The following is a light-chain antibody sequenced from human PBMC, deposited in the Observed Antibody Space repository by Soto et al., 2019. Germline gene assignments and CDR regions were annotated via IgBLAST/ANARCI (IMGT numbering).Light chain of an antibody. V-gene: IGKV1-13*02. CDR3: QQFNSDPSRVT. CDR1: QGISSA. CDR2: DAS. J-gene: IGKJ4*01. Sequence: AIQLTQSPSSLSASVGDRVTITCRASQGISSALAWYQQKPGKAPKLLIYDASSLESGVPSRFSGSGSGTDFTLTISSLQPEDFATYYCQQFNSDPSRVTFGGGTKVEIK.